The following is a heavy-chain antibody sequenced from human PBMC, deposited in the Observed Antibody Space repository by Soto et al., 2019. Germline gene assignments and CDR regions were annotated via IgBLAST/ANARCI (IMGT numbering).Heavy chain of an antibody. CDR2: ISAYNGNT. D-gene: IGHD5-12*01. V-gene: IGHV1-18*01. J-gene: IGHJ4*02. CDR3: ARSREWLRLRTDSNHVSDY. CDR1: GYTFTSYG. Sequence: QVQLVQSGAEVKKPGASVKVSCKASGYTFTSYGISWVRQAPGQGLEGMGWISAYNGNTNYAQKLQGRVTMTTDTSTSTAYMELRSLRSDDTAVYYCARSREWLRLRTDSNHVSDYWGQGTLVTVSS.